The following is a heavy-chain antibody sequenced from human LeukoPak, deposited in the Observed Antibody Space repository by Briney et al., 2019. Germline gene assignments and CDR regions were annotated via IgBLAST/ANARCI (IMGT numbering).Heavy chain of an antibody. CDR3: AIGRTFGGVIATNWFDP. D-gene: IGHD3-16*02. CDR2: IYYSGST. V-gene: IGHV4-30-4*08. J-gene: IGHJ5*02. CDR1: GGSISSGDYY. Sequence: SQTLSLTCTVSGGSISSGDYYWSWIRQPPGKGLEWIGYIYYSGSTYYNPSLKSRVTISVDTSKNQFSLKLSSVTAADTAVYYCAIGRTFGGVIATNWFDPWGQGTLVTVSS.